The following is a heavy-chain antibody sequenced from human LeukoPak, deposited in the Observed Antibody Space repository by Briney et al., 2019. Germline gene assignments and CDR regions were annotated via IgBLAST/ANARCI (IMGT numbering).Heavy chain of an antibody. D-gene: IGHD6-19*01. V-gene: IGHV3-23*01. Sequence: GGSLRLSCAASGSTFSSYAMSWVRQAPGKGLEWVSAISGSGGSTYYADSVKGRFTISRDNSKNTLYLQMNSLRAEDTAVYYCAKDAVAGPYYYYYMDVWGKGTTVTASS. CDR3: AKDAVAGPYYYYYMDV. CDR1: GSTFSSYA. J-gene: IGHJ6*03. CDR2: ISGSGGST.